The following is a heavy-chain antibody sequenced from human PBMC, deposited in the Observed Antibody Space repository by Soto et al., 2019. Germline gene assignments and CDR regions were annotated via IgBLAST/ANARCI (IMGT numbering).Heavy chain of an antibody. CDR3: ARDRLGGSRGPNYYYYYGMDV. CDR1: GVSVRSDGYY. CDR2: IHYSGST. Sequence: PSETLSLTCTVSGVSVRSDGYYWTWIRQPPGKGLEWIGYIHYSGSTNYNPSLKSRVTISVDTSKNQFSLKLSSVTAADTAVYYCARDRLGGSRGPNYYYYYGMDVWGQGTTVTVS. V-gene: IGHV4-61*08. J-gene: IGHJ6*02. D-gene: IGHD2-15*01.